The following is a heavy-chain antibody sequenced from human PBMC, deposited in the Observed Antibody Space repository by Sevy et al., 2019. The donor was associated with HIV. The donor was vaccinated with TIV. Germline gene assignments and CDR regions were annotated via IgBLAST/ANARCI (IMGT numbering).Heavy chain of an antibody. CDR3: TTKSDFWSGYQYFDL. CDR2: IKSRTDGGTT. Sequence: GGSLRLSCAASGLTFSNAWMTWVRQAPGKGLEWVGRIKSRTDGGTTDYAAPVKGRFTISRDDSKNTLYRQMNSLKTEDTAVYYCTTKSDFWSGYQYFDLWGRGTLVTVSS. J-gene: IGHJ2*01. CDR1: GLTFSNAW. D-gene: IGHD3-3*01. V-gene: IGHV3-15*01.